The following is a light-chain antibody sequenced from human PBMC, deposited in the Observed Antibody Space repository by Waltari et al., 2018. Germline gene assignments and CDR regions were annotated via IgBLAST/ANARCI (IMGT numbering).Light chain of an antibody. J-gene: IGLJ2*01. CDR1: TYTIGNNY. V-gene: IGLV1-47*01. Sequence: QSVLSQPPSASGTPGQRVTISCSGTTYTIGNNYVYWYHQLPGTAPKLHIYRKNRRPSGVPDRFSGSKSGTSASLAISGLRSEDEAHYYGASWDGSLGGVIFGGGTKLTVL. CDR2: RKN. CDR3: ASWDGSLGGVI.